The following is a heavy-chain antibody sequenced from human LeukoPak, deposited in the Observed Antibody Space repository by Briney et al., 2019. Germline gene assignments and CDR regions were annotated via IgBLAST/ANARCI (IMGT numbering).Heavy chain of an antibody. D-gene: IGHD3-22*01. J-gene: IGHJ4*02. CDR3: ASQYDSSGYYYNY. Sequence: GGSLRLSCAASGFTFSTYSMDWVRQAPGKGLEWVSYISRSSSTIYYADSVKGRFTISRDNAKNSLYLQMNSLRAEDTAVYYCASQYDSSGYYYNYWGQGTLVTVSS. CDR1: GFTFSTYS. V-gene: IGHV3-48*01. CDR2: ISRSSSTI.